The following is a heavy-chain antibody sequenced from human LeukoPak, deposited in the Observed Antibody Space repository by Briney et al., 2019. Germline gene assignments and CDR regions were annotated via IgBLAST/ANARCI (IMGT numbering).Heavy chain of an antibody. CDR3: ARDAAVQPSGSDQLDY. J-gene: IGHJ4*02. Sequence: GGSLRLFCAASGFTFSSYSMNWGRQAPGKGLEWVSSISSSSSSYIYYADSVKGRFTISRDNAKNSLYLQMNSLRAEDTAVYYCARDAAVQPSGSDQLDYWGQGTLVTVSS. V-gene: IGHV3-21*01. CDR2: ISSSSSSYI. D-gene: IGHD5-12*01. CDR1: GFTFSSYS.